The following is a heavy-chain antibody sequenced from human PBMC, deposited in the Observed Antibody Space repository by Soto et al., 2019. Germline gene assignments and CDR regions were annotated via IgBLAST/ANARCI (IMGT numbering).Heavy chain of an antibody. Sequence: KSSETQSLLCAVYGGSFCGFYWIWIRQPPGKGLEWIGEINHSGSTNYNPSLMSRVTRSVDTSKNQCSLKLSSVTAADTAAYYCARTKGYRIYYYGMDVWDQGTTCTVSS. CDR3: ARTKGYRIYYYGMDV. CDR2: INHSGST. V-gene: IGHV4-34*01. J-gene: IGHJ6*02. D-gene: IGHD1-1*01. CDR1: GGSFCGFY.